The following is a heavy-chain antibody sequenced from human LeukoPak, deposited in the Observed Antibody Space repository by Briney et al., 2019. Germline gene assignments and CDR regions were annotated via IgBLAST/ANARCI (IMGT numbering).Heavy chain of an antibody. CDR2: IKQDGSEK. CDR1: GFTFSNAW. D-gene: IGHD3-10*01. J-gene: IGHJ3*02. V-gene: IGHV3-7*01. CDR3: ASRITPRAFDI. Sequence: GGSLRLSCAASGFTFSNAWMSWVRQAPGKGLEWVANIKQDGSEKYYVDSVKGRFTISRDNAKNSLYLQMNSLRAEDTAVYYCASRITPRAFDIWGQGTMVTVSS.